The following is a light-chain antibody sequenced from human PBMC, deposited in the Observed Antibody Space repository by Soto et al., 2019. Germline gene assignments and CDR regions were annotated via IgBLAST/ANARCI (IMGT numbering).Light chain of an antibody. CDR3: QQYNTWPFT. V-gene: IGKV3-15*01. CDR1: QSISSN. J-gene: IGKJ3*01. Sequence: EIVMTQSPTTLSVSPGERATLSCRASQSISSNLAWYQQKPGQAPRLLIYGASTRATGIPATFSGSGSGTEFTLTISSLQSADFAVYYCQQYNTWPFTFGPGTNVDIK. CDR2: GAS.